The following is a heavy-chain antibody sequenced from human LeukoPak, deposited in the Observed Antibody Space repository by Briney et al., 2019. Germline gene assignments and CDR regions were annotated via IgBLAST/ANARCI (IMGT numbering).Heavy chain of an antibody. CDR1: GFTFSSYA. Sequence: GSLRLSCAASGFTFSSYAMSWVRQPPGKGLEWIGEVNHSGSTNYNPSLKSRVTISVGTSKNQFSLKLSSVTAADTAVYYCASGFWFDPWGQGTLVTVSS. V-gene: IGHV4-34*01. CDR2: VNHSGST. J-gene: IGHJ5*02. CDR3: ASGFWFDP.